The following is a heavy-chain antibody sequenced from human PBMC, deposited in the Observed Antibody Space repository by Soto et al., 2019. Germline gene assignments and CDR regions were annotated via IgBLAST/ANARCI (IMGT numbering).Heavy chain of an antibody. V-gene: IGHV3-23*01. Sequence: GGSLRLSCVASGFTFSSYAMTWVRQAPGKGLEWVSAISSSGVNTYNAETVKGRFTISRDNSKKMLYMKMKILRAEDKAVYYCAARGTRWLQSPFDYWGQGS. CDR1: GFTFSSYA. D-gene: IGHD1-1*01. J-gene: IGHJ4*02. CDR3: AARGTRWLQSPFDY. CDR2: ISSSGVNT.